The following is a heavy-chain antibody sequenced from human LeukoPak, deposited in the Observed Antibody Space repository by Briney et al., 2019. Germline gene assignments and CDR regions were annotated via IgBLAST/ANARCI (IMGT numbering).Heavy chain of an antibody. J-gene: IGHJ6*03. CDR2: INHSGST. D-gene: IGHD5-18*01. Sequence: SETLSLTCAVYGGSFSGYYWSWIRQPPGKGLEWIGEINHSGSTNYNPSLKSRVTISVDTSKNQFSLKLSSVTAADTAVYYCARVTQLWIPSSYYYYYYMDVWGKGTTVTVS. V-gene: IGHV4-34*01. CDR3: ARVTQLWIPSSYYYYYYMDV. CDR1: GGSFSGYY.